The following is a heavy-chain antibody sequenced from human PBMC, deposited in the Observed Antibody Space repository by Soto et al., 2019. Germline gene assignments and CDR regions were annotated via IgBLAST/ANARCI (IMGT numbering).Heavy chain of an antibody. D-gene: IGHD3-10*01. CDR1: GYTFTGYF. CDR2: INPYSGGA. V-gene: IGHV1-2*02. CDR3: ARVIRGAYYNSPLDS. J-gene: IGHJ4*02. Sequence: ASVKVSCKASGYTFTGYFMHWVRQAPGQGLEWMGWINPYSGGADYAQSFQGRVTMTRDTSISTVYMELSRLRFDDTAVYYCARVIRGAYYNSPLDSWGQGTVVTVSS.